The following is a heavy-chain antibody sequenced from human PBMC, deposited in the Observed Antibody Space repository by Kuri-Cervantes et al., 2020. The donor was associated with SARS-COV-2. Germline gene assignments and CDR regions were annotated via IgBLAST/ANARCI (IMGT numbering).Heavy chain of an antibody. CDR2: INPNSGGT. Sequence: ASVKVSCNASGYIFTGYYMHWVRQAPGQGLEWMGWINPNSGGTNYAQKFQGRVTMTRDTSISTAYMELSRLRSDDTAVYYCARDRGPQAMFDPWGQGTLVTVSS. V-gene: IGHV1-2*02. J-gene: IGHJ5*02. CDR1: GYIFTGYY. CDR3: ARDRGPQAMFDP.